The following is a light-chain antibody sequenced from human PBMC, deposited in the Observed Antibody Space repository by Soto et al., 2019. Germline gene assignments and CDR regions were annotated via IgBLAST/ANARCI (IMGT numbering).Light chain of an antibody. CDR3: QQYYSYPLT. Sequence: AIRMTQSPSSLSASTGDRVTITCRASQGISSYLAWYQQKPGKAPKLLIYAASTLQSGVPSRFSGSGSGTDSTLTISGLQSEDFATYYCQQYYSYPLTFGPGTKVDIK. J-gene: IGKJ3*01. V-gene: IGKV1-8*01. CDR2: AAS. CDR1: QGISSY.